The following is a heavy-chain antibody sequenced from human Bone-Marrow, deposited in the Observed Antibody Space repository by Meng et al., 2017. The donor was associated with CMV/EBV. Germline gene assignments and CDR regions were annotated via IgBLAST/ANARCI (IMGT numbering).Heavy chain of an antibody. CDR3: ARATLPHYYDSSGYYVAFDY. Sequence: GGSLRLSCAVSGFTFRNYWMSWVRQAPGKGLEWVANIKEDGSEKYYVDSVKGRFTISRNNAKKSLYLQMNSLRAEDTALYYCARATLPHYYDSSGYYVAFDYWGQGTLVTVSS. CDR1: GFTFRNYW. D-gene: IGHD3-22*01. J-gene: IGHJ4*02. V-gene: IGHV3-7*03. CDR2: IKEDGSEK.